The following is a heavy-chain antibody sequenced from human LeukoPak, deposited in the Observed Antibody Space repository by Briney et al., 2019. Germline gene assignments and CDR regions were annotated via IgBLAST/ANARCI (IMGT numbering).Heavy chain of an antibody. J-gene: IGHJ4*02. CDR1: GYSFTSYW. V-gene: IGHV5-51*01. CDR3: GRRVPFRGGYSYGPDFDY. D-gene: IGHD5-18*01. CDR2: IYPGDSDT. Sequence: GESLKISCQGSGYSFTSYWIGWVRQMPGKGLEWMGIIYPGDSDTRYSPSFQGQVTISADKSISTAYLQWSSLKASDTAMYYCGRRVPFRGGYSYGPDFDYWGQGTLVTVSS.